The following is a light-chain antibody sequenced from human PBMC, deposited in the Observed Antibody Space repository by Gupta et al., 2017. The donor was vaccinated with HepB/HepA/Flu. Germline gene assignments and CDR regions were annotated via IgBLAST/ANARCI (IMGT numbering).Light chain of an antibody. CDR3: CSYAGSSTWV. CDR1: SSDVGSYNL. J-gene: IGLJ3*02. Sequence: QSALTQPASQPGQSITISCTGTSSDVGSYNLVSWYQQHPGKAPKLMIYEVSKRPAGVSNRFSGSKSGNTASLTISELQAEDEADYYCCSYAGSSTWVFGGGTKLTVL. CDR2: EVS. V-gene: IGLV2-23*02.